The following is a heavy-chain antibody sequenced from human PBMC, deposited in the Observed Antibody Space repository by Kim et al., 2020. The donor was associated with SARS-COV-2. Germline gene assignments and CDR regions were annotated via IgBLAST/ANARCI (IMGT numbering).Heavy chain of an antibody. CDR3: ARAESYYYDSSGPTGDC. V-gene: IGHV3-7*01. Sequence: GGSLRLSCAASGFTSSSYWMSWVRQAPGKGLEWVANIKQDGSEKYYVDSVKGRLTISRDNAKNSLYLQMNSLRAEETAVYYCARAESYYYDSSGPTGDCWGQGTLLTVAP. CDR2: IKQDGSEK. J-gene: IGHJ4*02. D-gene: IGHD3-22*01. CDR1: GFTSSSYW.